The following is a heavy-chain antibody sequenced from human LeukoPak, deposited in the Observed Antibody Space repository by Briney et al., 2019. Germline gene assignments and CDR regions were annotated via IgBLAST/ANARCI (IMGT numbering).Heavy chain of an antibody. CDR3: ARDYTGGTSYYDFWSGYYPNWFDP. J-gene: IGHJ5*02. CDR2: IVVGSGNT. Sequence: SVKVSCKASGFTFTSSAMQWVRQARGQRLEWIGWIVVGSGNTNYAQKFQERVTITRDMSTSTAYMELSRLRSDDTAVYYCARDYTGGTSYYDFWSGYYPNWFDPWGQGTLVTVSS. V-gene: IGHV1-58*02. CDR1: GFTFTSSA. D-gene: IGHD3-3*01.